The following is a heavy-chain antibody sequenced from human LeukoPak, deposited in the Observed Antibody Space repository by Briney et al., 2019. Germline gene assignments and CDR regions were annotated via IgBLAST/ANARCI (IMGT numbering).Heavy chain of an antibody. CDR2: ISYDGSNE. V-gene: IGHV3-30*01. J-gene: IGHJ4*02. CDR1: GFSFSTYA. CDR3: ARARVRGVSFFAY. D-gene: IGHD2-21*01. Sequence: GGSLRLSCEASGFSFSTYAMHWVRQAPGKGLEWVSEISYDGSNEYYADSVKGRFTISRGKSKNTLYLQMNSLTAEDSAVYYCARARVRGVSFFAYWGQGTLVTVSS.